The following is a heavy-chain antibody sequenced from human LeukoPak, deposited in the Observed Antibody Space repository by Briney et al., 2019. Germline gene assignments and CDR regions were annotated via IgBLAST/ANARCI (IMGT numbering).Heavy chain of an antibody. CDR3: ARAYYYDSSGYPDAFDI. CDR2: INYSGST. D-gene: IGHD3-22*01. CDR1: GGSISSYY. V-gene: IGHV4-59*01. Sequence: SETLSLTCTVSGGSISSYYWSWIRQPPGKGLEWIGCINYSGSTNYNPSLKSRVTISVDTSKSQFSLKLSSVTAADTAVYYCARAYYYDSSGYPDAFDIWGQGTMVTVSS. J-gene: IGHJ3*02.